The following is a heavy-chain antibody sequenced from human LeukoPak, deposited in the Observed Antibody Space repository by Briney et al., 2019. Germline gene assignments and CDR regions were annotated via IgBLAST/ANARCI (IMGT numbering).Heavy chain of an antibody. V-gene: IGHV3-53*01. J-gene: IGHJ2*01. CDR1: GFTVSTYY. Sequence: GGSLRLSCAASGFTVSTYYMNWVSQDPGKGLEWVSIIYSGGTTYYADSVKGRFTISRDTSKNPLSLQMSSLRAEDTAVYFCAGVGDHFHWNLDLWGRGTLVTVSS. CDR3: AGVGDHFHWNLDL. CDR2: IYSGGTT. D-gene: IGHD3-3*02.